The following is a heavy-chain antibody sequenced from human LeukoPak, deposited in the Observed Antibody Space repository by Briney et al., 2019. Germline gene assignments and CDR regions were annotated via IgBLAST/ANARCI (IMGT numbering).Heavy chain of an antibody. V-gene: IGHV1-2*02. J-gene: IGHJ4*02. D-gene: IGHD2-2*01. CDR2: INPNSGGT. Sequence: GASVKVSCKASGYTFTGYYMHWVRQAPGQGLEWMGWINPNSGGTNYAQKFQGRVTMTRDTSISKAYMELSRLRSDDTAVYYCARPCSSTSCYRYWGQGTLVTVSS. CDR1: GYTFTGYY. CDR3: ARPCSSTSCYRY.